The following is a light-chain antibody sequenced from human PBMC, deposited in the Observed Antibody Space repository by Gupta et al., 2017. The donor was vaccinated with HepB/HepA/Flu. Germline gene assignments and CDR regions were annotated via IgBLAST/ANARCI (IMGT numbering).Light chain of an antibody. V-gene: IGKV3-20*01. CDR3: QQYGSSPPIT. CDR2: GAA. J-gene: IGKJ5*01. Sequence: EIVLTQSPGTLSLSPGERATLPCRARQSVSSSYLAWYQQKPGQAPRLLIYGAASRDTGIPDRFSGSGSGTDFTLTISRREPEDFAVYYCQQYGSSPPITFGQGTRLEIK. CDR1: QSVSSSY.